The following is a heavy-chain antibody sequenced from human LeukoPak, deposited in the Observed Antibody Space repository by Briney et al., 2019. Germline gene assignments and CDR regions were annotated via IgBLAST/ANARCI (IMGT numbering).Heavy chain of an antibody. Sequence: GGSLRLSCAASTFTFSSYWMSWVRQAPGKGLEWVANMKQDGSEKYYVDSVKGRFTISRDNAKNSLYLQMNSLRAEDTAVYYCARDWDYWGQGILVTVSS. CDR1: TFTFSSYW. J-gene: IGHJ4*02. CDR2: MKQDGSEK. V-gene: IGHV3-7*01. D-gene: IGHD1-26*01. CDR3: ARDWDY.